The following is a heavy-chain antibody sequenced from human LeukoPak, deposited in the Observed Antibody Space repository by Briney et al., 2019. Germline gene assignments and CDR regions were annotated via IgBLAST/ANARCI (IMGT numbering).Heavy chain of an antibody. D-gene: IGHD3-10*01. J-gene: IGHJ6*02. CDR2: ISSSSSTI. V-gene: IGHV3-48*01. CDR1: GFTFSSYS. CDR3: ARGRYGSGSHIYYGMDV. Sequence: GGSLRLSCAASGFTFSSYSMNWVRQAPGKGLEWVSYISSSSSTIYYADSVKGRLTISRDNAKNSLYLQMNSLRAEDTAVYYCARGRYGSGSHIYYGMDVWGQGTTVTVSS.